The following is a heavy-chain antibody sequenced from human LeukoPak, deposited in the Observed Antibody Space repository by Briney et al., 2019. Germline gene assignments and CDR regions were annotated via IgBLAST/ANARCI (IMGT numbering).Heavy chain of an antibody. V-gene: IGHV3-72*01. CDR2: TRNKANSYTT. D-gene: IGHD5-24*01. J-gene: IGHJ4*02. CDR3: ASLDVYNDGYASY. Sequence: GGSLRLSCAASGFTFSDHYMDWVRQAPGKGLEWVGRTRNKANSYTTEYAASVKGRSTISRDDSTNSLYLQMNSLKTEDTAVYYCASLDVYNDGYASYWGQGTLVTVSS. CDR1: GFTFSDHY.